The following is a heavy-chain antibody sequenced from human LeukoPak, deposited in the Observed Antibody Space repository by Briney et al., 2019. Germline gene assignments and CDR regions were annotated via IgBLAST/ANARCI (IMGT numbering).Heavy chain of an antibody. J-gene: IGHJ4*02. D-gene: IGHD3-22*01. Sequence: SETLSLTCTFSGGSISSYYWSWIRQPAGKGLEWIGRMHTSGSTNYNPSLKSRVTMSVDTSKNQFSLKLSSVTAADTAVYYCARDQYYYDGSGYSPFDYWGQGTLVTVSS. V-gene: IGHV4-4*07. CDR3: ARDQYYYDGSGYSPFDY. CDR2: MHTSGST. CDR1: GGSISSYY.